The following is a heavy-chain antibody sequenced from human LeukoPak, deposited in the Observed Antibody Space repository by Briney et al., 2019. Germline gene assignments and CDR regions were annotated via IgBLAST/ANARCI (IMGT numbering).Heavy chain of an antibody. CDR1: GGPISSYY. Sequence: PSETLSLTCTVSGGPISSYYWSWIRQPPGKGLEWIGYIYYSGSTNYNPSLKSRVTISVDTSKNQFSLKLSSVTAADTAVYYCARGEELPPDYWGQGTLVTVSS. V-gene: IGHV4-59*01. J-gene: IGHJ4*02. CDR3: ARGEELPPDY. D-gene: IGHD3-10*01. CDR2: IYYSGST.